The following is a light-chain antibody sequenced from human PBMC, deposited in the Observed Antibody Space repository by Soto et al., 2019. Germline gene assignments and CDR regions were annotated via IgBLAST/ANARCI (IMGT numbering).Light chain of an antibody. CDR3: SSYAGGNLYV. J-gene: IGLJ1*01. V-gene: IGLV2-8*01. Sequence: QAVLTQPPSASGSPGQSVTISCTGTSGDVGGYNHVSWYQQHPGKVPKFMIYEVSKRPSGVPDRFSGSKSGNTASLTVSGLQAEDEADYYCSSYAGGNLYVFGTGTKLTVL. CDR2: EVS. CDR1: SGDVGGYNH.